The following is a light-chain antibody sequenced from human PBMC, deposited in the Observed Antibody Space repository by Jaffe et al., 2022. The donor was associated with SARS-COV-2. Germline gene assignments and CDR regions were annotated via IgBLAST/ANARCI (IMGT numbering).Light chain of an antibody. V-gene: IGLV1-51*01. Sequence: QSVLTQPPSVSAAPGQKVTISCSGSSSNIGNNYVSWYQQLPGTAPKLLIYDNSKRPSGIPDRFSGSKSGTSATLGITGLQTGDEADYYCGTWDSSLSVYVVFGGGTKLTV. CDR3: GTWDSSLSVYVV. J-gene: IGLJ2*01. CDR1: SSNIGNNY. CDR2: DNS.